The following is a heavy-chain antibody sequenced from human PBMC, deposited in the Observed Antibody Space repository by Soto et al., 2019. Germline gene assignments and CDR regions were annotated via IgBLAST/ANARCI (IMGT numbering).Heavy chain of an antibody. CDR2: IYYSGST. CDR1: GGSVSSGSYY. V-gene: IGHV4-61*01. Sequence: QVQLQESGPGLVKPSETLSLTCTVSGGSVSSGSYYWSWIRQPPGKGLEWIGYIYYSGSTNYNPSLKSRVTISLETSKHQFSVKLSSVTAADTAVYYCASVTRTCISTSCYRYYGMDVWGQGTTVTVSS. J-gene: IGHJ6*02. D-gene: IGHD2-2*02. CDR3: ASVTRTCISTSCYRYYGMDV.